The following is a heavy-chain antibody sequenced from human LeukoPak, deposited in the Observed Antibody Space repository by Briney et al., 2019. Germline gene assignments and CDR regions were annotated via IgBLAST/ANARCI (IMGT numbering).Heavy chain of an antibody. CDR3: ARGSIVVVVAPYYFDY. Sequence: SETLSLTCAVYGGSFSGYYWSWIRQPPGKGLEWIGEINHSGSTNYNPSLKSRVTISVDTSKNQFSLKLSSVTAADTAVYYCARGSIVVVVAPYYFDYWGQGTLVTVSS. J-gene: IGHJ4*02. CDR1: GGSFSGYY. CDR2: INHSGST. D-gene: IGHD2-15*01. V-gene: IGHV4-34*01.